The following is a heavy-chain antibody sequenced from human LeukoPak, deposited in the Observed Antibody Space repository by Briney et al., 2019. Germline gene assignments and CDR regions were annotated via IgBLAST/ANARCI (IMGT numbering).Heavy chain of an antibody. V-gene: IGHV5-51*01. D-gene: IGHD3-10*01. J-gene: IGHJ4*02. Sequence: GESLKISCKGSGYSFTRYWIGWVRQMTGKGLEWMGIIYPGDSDTRYSPSFQGQVTISADKSISTAYLQWSSLKASDTAMYYCARQNLWFGESFDYWGQGTLVTVSS. CDR2: IYPGDSDT. CDR3: ARQNLWFGESFDY. CDR1: GYSFTRYW.